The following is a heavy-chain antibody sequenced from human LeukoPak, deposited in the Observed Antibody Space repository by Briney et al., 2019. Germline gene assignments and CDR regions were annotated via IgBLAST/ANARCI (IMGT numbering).Heavy chain of an antibody. CDR3: ASASPNIVVVPAARNDAFDI. CDR1: GGSISSGDYY. Sequence: SSQTLSLTCTVSGGSISSGDYYWSWIRQPPGKGLEWIGYIYYSGSTYYNPSLKGRVTISVDTSKNQFSLKLSSVTAADTAVYYCASASPNIVVVPAARNDAFDIWGQGTMVTVSS. D-gene: IGHD2-2*01. V-gene: IGHV4-30-4*08. CDR2: IYYSGST. J-gene: IGHJ3*02.